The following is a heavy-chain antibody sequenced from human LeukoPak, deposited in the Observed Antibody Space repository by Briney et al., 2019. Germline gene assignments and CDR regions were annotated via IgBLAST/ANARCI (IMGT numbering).Heavy chain of an antibody. J-gene: IGHJ6*03. CDR3: ARDYEGYCSGGSCLSPRDDYYYYMDV. CDR1: GGTFSSYA. D-gene: IGHD2-15*01. Sequence: ASVKVSCKXSGGTFSSYAISWVRQAPGQGLEWMGEIIPIFGAANYSQKFQGRVTITTDESTSTAYMELSSLRSEDTAVYYCARDYEGYCSGGSCLSPRDDYYYYMDVWGKGTTVTVSS. CDR2: IIPIFGAA. V-gene: IGHV1-69*05.